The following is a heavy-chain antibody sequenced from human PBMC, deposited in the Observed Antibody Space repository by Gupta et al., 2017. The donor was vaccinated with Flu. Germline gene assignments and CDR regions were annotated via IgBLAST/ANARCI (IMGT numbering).Heavy chain of an antibody. Sequence: VPLQESGPGLVKPSETLSLTCRVSGGSINGDYWSWIRQPPGKGLERLGEMLHSGSNYYNPSRNSRVTLAEDTSKNQCSVKLSAVTAAATAMYYCDLYDGSYDADWGQGGRGTVSS. CDR2: MLHSGSN. D-gene: IGHD1-26*01. V-gene: IGHV4-59*01. J-gene: IGHJ1*01. CDR1: GGSINGDY. CDR3: DLYDGSYDAD.